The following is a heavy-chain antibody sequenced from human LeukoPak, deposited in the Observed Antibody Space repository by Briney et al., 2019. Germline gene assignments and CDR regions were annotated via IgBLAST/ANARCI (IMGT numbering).Heavy chain of an antibody. CDR3: ARPIQTYCSSTSCYTDAFDI. Sequence: GSLRLSCAASGFTFSSYAMSWVRQPPGKGLEWIGEINHSGSTNYNPSLKSRVTISVDTSKNQFSLKLSSVTAADTAVYYCARPIQTYCSSTSCYTDAFDIWGQGTMVTVSS. CDR2: INHSGST. J-gene: IGHJ3*02. D-gene: IGHD2-2*01. CDR1: GFTFSSYA. V-gene: IGHV4-34*01.